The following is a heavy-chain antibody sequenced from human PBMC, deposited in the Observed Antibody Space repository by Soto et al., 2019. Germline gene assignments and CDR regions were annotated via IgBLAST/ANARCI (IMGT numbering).Heavy chain of an antibody. Sequence: EVQLLESGGGLVQPGGSLRLSCAVSGLTFSRLDLSWVRQPPGKGLEWVSASGGSDLSTHYVDSVKGRFTISRDSSKNTLHLQMNSLSAEDTAVYYCVTHSWNYWGQVNLVTVAS. CDR2: SGGSDLST. J-gene: IGHJ4*02. CDR1: GLTFSRLD. CDR3: VTHSWNY. D-gene: IGHD1-1*01. V-gene: IGHV3-23*01.